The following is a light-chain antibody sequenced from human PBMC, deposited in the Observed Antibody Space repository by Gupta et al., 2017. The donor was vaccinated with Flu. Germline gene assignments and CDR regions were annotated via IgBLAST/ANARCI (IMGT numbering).Light chain of an antibody. CDR3: QTWDTSVPYV. V-gene: IGLV3-1*01. CDR2: EDD. J-gene: IGLJ1*01. Sequence: SYKLTPAPSVSVSARQTACITRSADKLGNKYVYWYQQKPGQSPLLVIYEDDKRPSGIPERFSGSNSGNTATLTISGTQSMDEADYYCQTWDTSVPYVFGPGTQVTVL. CDR1: KLGNKY.